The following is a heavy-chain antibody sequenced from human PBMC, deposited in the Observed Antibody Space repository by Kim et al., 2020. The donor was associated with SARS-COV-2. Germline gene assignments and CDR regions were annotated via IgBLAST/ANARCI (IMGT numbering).Heavy chain of an antibody. CDR3: ARDGGGNCCSGSRFLFLF. J-gene: IGHJ4*02. CDR1: GFIVSNNN. CDR2: IYSDGYT. Sequence: GGSLRLSCAASGFIVSNNNMNWVRQAPGKGLEWVSAIYSDGYTYYADSVKGRFTISRDTSKNTLYLQMDSLSAEDTAVYYCARDGGGNCCSGSRFLFLFRGEGALVTVS. V-gene: IGHV3-66*01. D-gene: IGHD2-15*01.